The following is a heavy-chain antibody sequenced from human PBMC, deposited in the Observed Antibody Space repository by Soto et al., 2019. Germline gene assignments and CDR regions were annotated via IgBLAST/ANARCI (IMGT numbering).Heavy chain of an antibody. V-gene: IGHV4-31*03. CDR1: GGSISSGGYY. CDR2: IYYSGST. J-gene: IGHJ5*02. Sequence: QVQLQESGPGLVKPSQTLSLTCTVSGGSISSGGYYWSWIRQHPGKGLEWIGYIYYSGSTYYNPSLKSRVPXSXDXXKNQFSLKLSSVTAADTAVYYCARVFSDSSSFFDPWGQGTLVTVSS. D-gene: IGHD6-13*01. CDR3: ARVFSDSSSFFDP.